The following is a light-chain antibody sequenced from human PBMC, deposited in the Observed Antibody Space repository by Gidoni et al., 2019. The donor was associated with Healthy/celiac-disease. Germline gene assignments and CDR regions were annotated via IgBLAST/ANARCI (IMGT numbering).Light chain of an antibody. CDR2: GAS. V-gene: IGKV3-15*01. Sequence: EIVMTQSPATLSVSPGERATLSCRASQSVSSNLAWYQQKPGQAPRLLIYGASTRATGIPARFSGSGSGTEFTLTISSLQSEDFAVYYCQQYNNWPPRWTFGQXTKVEIK. CDR3: QQYNNWPPRWT. CDR1: QSVSSN. J-gene: IGKJ1*01.